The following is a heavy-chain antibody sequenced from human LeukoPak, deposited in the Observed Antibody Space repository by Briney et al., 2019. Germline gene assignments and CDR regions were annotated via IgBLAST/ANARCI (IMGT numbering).Heavy chain of an antibody. Sequence: GASVKVSCKASGYTFTSFGITWVRQAPGQGLEWMGWISVYNANTNNAQNLQGRVTMTTDTSTSTAYMELRSLRSDDTAVYYCARSTPPRNLVVVPVAPSGAMDVWGQGTTVTVPS. CDR3: ARSTPPRNLVVVPVAPSGAMDV. CDR2: ISVYNANT. V-gene: IGHV1-18*01. D-gene: IGHD2-2*01. CDR1: GYTFTSFG. J-gene: IGHJ6*02.